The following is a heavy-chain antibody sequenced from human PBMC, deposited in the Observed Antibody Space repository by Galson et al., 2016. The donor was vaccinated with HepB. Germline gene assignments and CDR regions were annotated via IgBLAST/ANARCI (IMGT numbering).Heavy chain of an antibody. D-gene: IGHD6-13*01. Sequence: SLRLSCAASGFIVSSHYMNWVRQAPGKGLEWVSITYSGGATYYADPVKGRLTISRDNPTNTLYLQMISLRDVDTAVYYCARDPGRIAAAGHLDSWGQGALVSVSS. CDR3: ARDPGRIAAAGHLDS. V-gene: IGHV3-53*01. CDR2: TYSGGAT. CDR1: GFIVSSHY. J-gene: IGHJ4*02.